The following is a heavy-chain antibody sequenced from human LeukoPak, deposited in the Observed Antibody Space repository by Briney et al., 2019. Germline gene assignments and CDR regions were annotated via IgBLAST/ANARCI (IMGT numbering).Heavy chain of an antibody. CDR3: ATSGWYLLPGVY. D-gene: IGHD6-19*01. Sequence: SETLSLTCTVSGGSISSSSYYWGWIRQPPGKGLEWIGSIYYSGSTYYNPSLKSRVTISVDTSKNQFSLKLSSVTAADTAVYYCATSGWYLLPGVYWGQGTLVTVSS. CDR2: IYYSGST. CDR1: GGSISSSSYY. V-gene: IGHV4-39*01. J-gene: IGHJ4*02.